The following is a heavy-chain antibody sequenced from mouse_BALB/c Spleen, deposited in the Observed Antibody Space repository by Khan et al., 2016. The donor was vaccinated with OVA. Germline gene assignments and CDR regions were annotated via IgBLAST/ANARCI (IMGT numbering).Heavy chain of an antibody. CDR2: IYPGSGRT. D-gene: IGHD2-12*01. V-gene: IGHV1-77*01. CDR3: ARSDDGAWFAY. J-gene: IGHJ3*01. CDR1: GYTFTDYV. Sequence: QVQLQQSGPELVKPGASVKMSCKASGYTFTDYVITWVNQRTGQGLEWIGEIYPGSGRTYYNERFKDKATLTADKSSNTVYMQPSSLTSEASAVYSCARSDDGAWFAYRGQGTLVTVSA.